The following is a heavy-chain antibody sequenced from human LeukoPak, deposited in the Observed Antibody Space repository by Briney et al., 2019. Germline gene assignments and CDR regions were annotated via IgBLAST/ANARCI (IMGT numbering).Heavy chain of an antibody. D-gene: IGHD3-10*01. Sequence: GASVKVSCKASGYTFTSYAMHWVRQAPGQRLEWMGWINGGSDNAKYLQKFQGRVTISRDTSASTAYMELSSLRSEDTAVYYCARSLGSHNFDYWGREPWSPSPQ. J-gene: IGHJ4*02. V-gene: IGHV1-3*01. CDR3: ARSLGSHNFDY. CDR2: INGGSDNA. CDR1: GYTFTSYA.